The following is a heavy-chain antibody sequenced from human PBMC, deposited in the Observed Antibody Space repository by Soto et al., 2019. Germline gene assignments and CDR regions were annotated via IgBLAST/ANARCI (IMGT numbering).Heavy chain of an antibody. CDR2: IYYSGST. J-gene: IGHJ4*02. D-gene: IGHD3-9*01. CDR3: AHYFDWPS. CDR1: GGSISSGGYS. Sequence: PSETLSLTCAVSGGSISSGGYSWSWIRQPPGKGLEWIGSIYYSGSTNYNPSLKSRVTISVDTSKNQFSLKLSSVTAADTAVYYCAHYFDWPSWGQGTQVTVSS. V-gene: IGHV4-30-2*03.